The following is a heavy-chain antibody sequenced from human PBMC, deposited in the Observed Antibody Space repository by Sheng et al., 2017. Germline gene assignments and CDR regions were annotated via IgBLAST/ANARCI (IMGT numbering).Heavy chain of an antibody. D-gene: IGHD2-15*01. V-gene: IGHV3-30*03. CDR3: ASFVVAPFDY. Sequence: QVQLVESGGGVVQPGRSLRLSCAASGFTFSSYGMHWVRQAPGKGLEWVAVISYDGSNKYYADSVKGRFTISRDNSKNTLYLQMNSLRAEDTAVYYCASFVVAPFDYWARERWSP. J-gene: IGHJ4*02. CDR2: ISYDGSNK. CDR1: GFTFSSYG.